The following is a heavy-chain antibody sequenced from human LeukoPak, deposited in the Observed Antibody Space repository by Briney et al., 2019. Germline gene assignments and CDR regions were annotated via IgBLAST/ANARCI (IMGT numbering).Heavy chain of an antibody. CDR1: GGSIISCDYY. Sequence: SETLSLTCIVSGGSIISCDYYWGWIGQPPGPWLEWIGHIYQNGYTYDNSSVKSRVSISVDTSKKPFSPKLSPVTAADTAVYYCARAGVVPAAINRAFYIWGQGSAVTASS. CDR2: IYQNGYT. CDR3: ARAGVVPAAINRAFYI. D-gene: IGHD2-2*02. V-gene: IGHV4-30-4*08. J-gene: IGHJ3*02.